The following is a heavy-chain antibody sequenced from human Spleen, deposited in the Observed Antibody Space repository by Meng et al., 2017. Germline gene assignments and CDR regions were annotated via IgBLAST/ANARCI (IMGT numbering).Heavy chain of an antibody. CDR2: INPNSGGT. D-gene: IGHD3-10*01. CDR1: GYSFTGYY. J-gene: IGHJ4*02. V-gene: IGHV1-2*02. Sequence: ASVKVSCKASGYSFTGYYMHWVRQAPGQGLEWMGWINPNSGGTNYVEKFQGRVTMTTDTSTSTAYMELRSLRSDDTAVYYCAVRLWFGELLTDYWGQGTLVTVSS. CDR3: AVRLWFGELLTDY.